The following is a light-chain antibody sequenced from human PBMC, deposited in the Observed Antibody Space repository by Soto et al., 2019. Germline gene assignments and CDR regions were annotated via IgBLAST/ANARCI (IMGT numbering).Light chain of an antibody. CDR3: QQYDSYSPYT. CDR1: QSISSW. Sequence: DIQMSQSPSTLSASVGDRVTITCRASQSISSWLAWYQQKPGKAPKLLIYDASSLQSGVPSRFSGSGSGTEFTLNISSLQPDDFAPYYCQQYDSYSPYTFGQGTKLEIK. V-gene: IGKV1-5*01. CDR2: DAS. J-gene: IGKJ2*01.